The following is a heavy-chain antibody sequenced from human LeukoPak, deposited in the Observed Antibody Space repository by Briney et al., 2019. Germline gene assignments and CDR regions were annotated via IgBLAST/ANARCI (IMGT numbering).Heavy chain of an antibody. CDR3: ANDYGSGSRTYYYYGMDV. CDR2: ISYDGSNK. Sequence: GGSLRLSCAASGLTFNGYGMHWVRQAPGKGLEWVAVISYDGSNKYYADSVKGRFTVSRDNSKNTLYLQMNSLRAEDTAVYYCANDYGSGSRTYYYYGMDVWGQGTTVTVSS. D-gene: IGHD3-10*01. CDR1: GLTFNGYG. V-gene: IGHV3-30*18. J-gene: IGHJ6*02.